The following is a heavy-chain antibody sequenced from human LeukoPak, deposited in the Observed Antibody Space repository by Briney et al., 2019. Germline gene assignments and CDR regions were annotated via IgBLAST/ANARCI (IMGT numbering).Heavy chain of an antibody. CDR2: IYTSGST. V-gene: IGHV4-61*02. D-gene: IGHD2-8*01. J-gene: IGHJ4*02. CDR1: GGSISSGSYY. CDR3: ARYIYGVWHFDY. Sequence: SQTLSLTCTVSGGSISSGSYYWSWIRQPAGKGLEWIGRIYTSGSTNYNPSLKSRVTVSVDTSKNQLSLRLSSVTAADTAVYYCARYIYGVWHFDYWGQGTLVTVSS.